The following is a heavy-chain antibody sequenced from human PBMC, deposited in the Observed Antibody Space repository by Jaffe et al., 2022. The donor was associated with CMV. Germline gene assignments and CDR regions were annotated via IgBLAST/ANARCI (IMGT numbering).Heavy chain of an antibody. D-gene: IGHD4-17*01. Sequence: QVQLVQSGAEVKKPGASVKVSCKASGYTFTSYYMHWVRQAPGQGLEWMGIINPSGGSTSYAQKFQGRVTMTRDTSTSTVYMELSSLRSEDTAVYYCARKKSQYGDTAYFDYWGQGTLVTVSS. J-gene: IGHJ4*02. CDR1: GYTFTSYY. CDR2: INPSGGST. CDR3: ARKKSQYGDTAYFDY. V-gene: IGHV1-46*01.